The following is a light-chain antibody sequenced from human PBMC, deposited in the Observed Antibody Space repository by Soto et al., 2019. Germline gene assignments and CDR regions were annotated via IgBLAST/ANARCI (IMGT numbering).Light chain of an antibody. J-gene: IGKJ4*01. CDR2: RAS. V-gene: IGKV1-5*03. Sequence: IQMTQSPSTLSASVGDRVTITCRASQSISNWLAWYQLKPGKAPKLLIYRASTLESGVPSRFSGSGSGTEFTLTISSLQSDDFAVYYCQQNCANFGGGNRVEIK. CDR1: QSISNW. CDR3: QQNCAN.